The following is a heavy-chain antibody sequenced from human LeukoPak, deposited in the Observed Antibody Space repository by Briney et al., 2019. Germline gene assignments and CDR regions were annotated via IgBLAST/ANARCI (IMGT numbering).Heavy chain of an antibody. CDR1: GFTFSSYE. D-gene: IGHD6-6*01. V-gene: IGHV3-48*03. CDR3: ARSSSPNYYYYMDV. Sequence: PGGALRLSCAASGFTFSSYEMNWVRQAPGRGLEGVSYISSSGSTIYYADSVKGRFTISRDNAKNALYLQMNSLRAEDTAVYYCARSSSPNYYYYMDVWGKGTTVTVSS. CDR2: ISSSGSTI. J-gene: IGHJ6*03.